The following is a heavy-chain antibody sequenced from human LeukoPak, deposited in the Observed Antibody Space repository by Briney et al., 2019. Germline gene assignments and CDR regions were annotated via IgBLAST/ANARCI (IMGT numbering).Heavy chain of an antibody. CDR1: GGSISSSSYY. CDR2: IYYSGST. D-gene: IGHD6-19*01. CDR3: ARHGYSSEDY. V-gene: IGHV4-39*01. J-gene: IGHJ4*02. Sequence: SETLSLTCTVSGGSISSSSYYWGWIRQPPGKGLEWIGSIYYSGSTYHNPSLKSRVTISVDTSKNQFSLKLSSVTAADTAVYYCARHGYSSEDYWGQGTLVTVSS.